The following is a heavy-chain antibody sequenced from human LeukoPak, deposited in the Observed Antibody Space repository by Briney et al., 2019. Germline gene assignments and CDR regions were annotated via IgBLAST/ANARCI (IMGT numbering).Heavy chain of an antibody. J-gene: IGHJ4*02. CDR2: IYDSGST. CDR3: AREATLWSYHFLDY. Sequence: SQTLSLTCAVSGGSISSYFWCWIRQPPGEGLGRRGYIYDSGSTKYTPSLQSRVTISADTSMNPFSLKLSSVTAADTAVYYCAREATLWSYHFLDYWGQGTRATVSS. V-gene: IGHV4-59*01. D-gene: IGHD4/OR15-4a*01. CDR1: GGSISSYF.